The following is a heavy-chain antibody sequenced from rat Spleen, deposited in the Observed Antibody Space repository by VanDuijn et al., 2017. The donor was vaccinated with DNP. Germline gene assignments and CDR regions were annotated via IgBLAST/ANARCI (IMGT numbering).Heavy chain of an antibody. D-gene: IGHD1-1*01. V-gene: IGHV5-25*01. Sequence: EVQLVESGGGLVQPGRSLKLSCAASGFTFSNYDMAWVRQAPTKGLEWVASISTSGGSTYYRDSVKGRFTVSRDNAKSTLYLQMDSLRSEDTATYYCASLLHLFDYWGQGVMVTVSS. J-gene: IGHJ2*01. CDR2: ISTSGGST. CDR3: ASLLHLFDY. CDR1: GFTFSNYD.